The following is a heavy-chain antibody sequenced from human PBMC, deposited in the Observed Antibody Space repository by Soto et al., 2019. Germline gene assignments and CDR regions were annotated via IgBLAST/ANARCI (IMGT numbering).Heavy chain of an antibody. D-gene: IGHD1-26*01. V-gene: IGHV4-31*03. CDR1: GGSISSGGYY. CDR2: IYYSGST. Sequence: ASETLSLTCTVSGGSISSGGYYWNWIRQHPGKGLEWIGYIYYSGSTYYNPSLNSRVTISVDRSKNQFSLKLNSVTAADTAVYYCASGRPTALDYWGQGTLVTVSS. CDR3: ASGRPTALDY. J-gene: IGHJ4*02.